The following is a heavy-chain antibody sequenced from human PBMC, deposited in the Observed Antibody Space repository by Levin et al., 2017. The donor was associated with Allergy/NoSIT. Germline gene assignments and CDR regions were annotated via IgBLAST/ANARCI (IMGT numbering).Heavy chain of an antibody. D-gene: IGHD6-13*01. J-gene: IGHJ6*02. Sequence: GESLKISCAASGFTFSSYGMHWVRQAPGKGLEWVAVIWYDGSNKYYADSVKGRFTISRDNSKNTLYLQMNSLRAEDTAVYYCARVQTGIAAIVGGMDVWGQGTTVTVSS. V-gene: IGHV3-33*01. CDR1: GFTFSSYG. CDR3: ARVQTGIAAIVGGMDV. CDR2: IWYDGSNK.